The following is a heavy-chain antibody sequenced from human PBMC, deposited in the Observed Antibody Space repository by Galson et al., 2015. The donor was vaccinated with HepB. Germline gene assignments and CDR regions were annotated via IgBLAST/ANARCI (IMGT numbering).Heavy chain of an antibody. D-gene: IGHD3-3*01. V-gene: IGHV4-4*02. CDR2: IYHNGNI. CDR1: GVSISSGNW. Sequence: SETLSLTCAVSGVSISSGNWWAWVRQPPGKGLEWIGEIYHNGNINGKLSLKSRVTMSVDRSKNEFYLNLTSVTAADTAVYFCARGQRFYEWFDLWGQGTLVSVSS. J-gene: IGHJ5*02. CDR3: ARGQRFYEWFDL.